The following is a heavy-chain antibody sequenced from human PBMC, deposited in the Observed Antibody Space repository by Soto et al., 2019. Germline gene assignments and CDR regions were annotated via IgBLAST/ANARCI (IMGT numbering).Heavy chain of an antibody. CDR2: ISGGGGSI. D-gene: IGHD3-10*02. CDR3: AKGKSSNYVSHAFDV. J-gene: IGHJ3*01. Sequence: GGSLRLSCAASGFNFNTYAMSWVRQAPGKGLEWVSGISGGGGSIHYVDSVKGRFTVSRDNSKNTLYLQMNSLRGEDTAVYYCAKGKSSNYVSHAFDVWGQGTMVTVSS. V-gene: IGHV3-23*01. CDR1: GFNFNTYA.